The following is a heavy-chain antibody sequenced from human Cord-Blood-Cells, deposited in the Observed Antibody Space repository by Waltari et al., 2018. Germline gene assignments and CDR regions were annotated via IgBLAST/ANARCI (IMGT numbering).Heavy chain of an antibody. CDR1: GYTFTSYA. Sequence: QVQLVQSGAEVKKPRASVKVSCKASGYTFTSYAMHWVRQAPGQRLEWMGWINAGNGNTKYSQKFQGRVTITRDTSASTAYMELSSLRSEDTAVYYCARASGSSGFDYWGQGTLVTVSS. V-gene: IGHV1-3*01. J-gene: IGHJ4*02. CDR2: INAGNGNT. D-gene: IGHD3-10*01. CDR3: ARASGSSGFDY.